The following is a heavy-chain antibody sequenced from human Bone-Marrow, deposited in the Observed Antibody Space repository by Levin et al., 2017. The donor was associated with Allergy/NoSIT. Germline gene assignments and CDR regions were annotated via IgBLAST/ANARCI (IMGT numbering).Heavy chain of an antibody. CDR3: ARAVADYDILTGFYYYGMDV. D-gene: IGHD3-9*01. J-gene: IGHJ6*02. CDR2: IKQDGSEK. V-gene: IGHV3-7*01. Sequence: GGSLRLSCAASGFTFSSYWMSWVRQAPGKGLEWVANIKQDGSEKYYVDSVKGRFTISRDNAKNSLYLQMNSLRAEDTAVYYCARAVADYDILTGFYYYGMDVWGQGTTVTVSS. CDR1: GFTFSSYW.